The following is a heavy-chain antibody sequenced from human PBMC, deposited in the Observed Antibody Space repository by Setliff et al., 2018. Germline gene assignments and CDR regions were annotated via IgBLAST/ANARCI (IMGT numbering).Heavy chain of an antibody. CDR2: INPDSGDT. Sequence: ASVKVSCKASGYTFTNYAMNWVRQAPGQGLEWMGWINPDSGDTHSAQKFQGRVTMTRDTSINTAYMELSSLTSDDTAFYYCVRSGKFGMRFWFDQWGQGTLVTVSS. CDR1: GYTFTNYA. J-gene: IGHJ5*02. CDR3: VRSGKFGMRFWFDQ. V-gene: IGHV1-2*02. D-gene: IGHD1-26*01.